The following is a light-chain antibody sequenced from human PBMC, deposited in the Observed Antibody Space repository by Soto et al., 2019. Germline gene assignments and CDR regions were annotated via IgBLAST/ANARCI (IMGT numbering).Light chain of an antibody. J-gene: IGKJ4*01. Sequence: EIVWTQSQATLTLSPGERATLSCRAIQSVSSYLAWYQQKPGQSPRLLSYAASNRATGIPARFSGSGSGTVFTLTISSLAPEDLAVYYCQQRSNWLTFGGGTKVEIK. CDR1: QSVSSY. V-gene: IGKV3-11*01. CDR2: AAS. CDR3: QQRSNWLT.